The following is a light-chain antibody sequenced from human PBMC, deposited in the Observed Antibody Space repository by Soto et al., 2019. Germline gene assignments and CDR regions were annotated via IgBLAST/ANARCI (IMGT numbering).Light chain of an antibody. Sequence: EIVLTQPPGPLSVSPGDRVTLSCRASLTVNNNYLAWYQQKPGQAPRLLIYGASTPATGTPARFSGSGSGTHFTLTVSRLEPEDFAVYYCQQYGGSAPWTFGPGTKVDMK. J-gene: IGKJ1*01. CDR2: GAS. V-gene: IGKV3-20*01. CDR1: LTVNNNY. CDR3: QQYGGSAPWT.